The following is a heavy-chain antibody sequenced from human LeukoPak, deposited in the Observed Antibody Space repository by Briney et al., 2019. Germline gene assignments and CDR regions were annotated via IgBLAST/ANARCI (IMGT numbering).Heavy chain of an antibody. J-gene: IGHJ4*02. D-gene: IGHD3-22*01. CDR3: ARGYYDSSGYYFDY. CDR2: INPNSGGT. V-gene: IGHV1-2*02. CDR1: GYTFTGYY. Sequence: ASVKVSCKASGYTFTGYYMHWVRQAPGQGLEWMGWINPNSGGTNYAQKFQGRVTMTRNTSISTAYMDLSSLRSEDTAVYYCARGYYDSSGYYFDYWGQGTLVTVSS.